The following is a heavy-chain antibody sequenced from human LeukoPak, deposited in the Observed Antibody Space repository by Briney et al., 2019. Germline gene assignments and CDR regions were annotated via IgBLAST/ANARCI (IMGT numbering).Heavy chain of an antibody. CDR1: GLTFSVYS. V-gene: IGHV3-23*01. CDR2: ISAGGGST. D-gene: IGHD6-13*01. Sequence: GGSLRLSCAASGLTFSVYSMTWVRQAPGKGLFWVSGISAGGGSTYYADSVKGRFSISKDNTRSALYLQMNSLRAEGTAVYYCAKDAAGPEYWGQGTLVTVSS. CDR3: AKDAAGPEY. J-gene: IGHJ4*02.